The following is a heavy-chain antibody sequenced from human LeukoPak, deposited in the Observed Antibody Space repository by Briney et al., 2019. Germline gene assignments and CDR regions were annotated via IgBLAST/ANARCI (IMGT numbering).Heavy chain of an antibody. D-gene: IGHD6-19*01. CDR3: AKEEDSSGWDPFDY. CDR1: GFTFSSYD. J-gene: IGHJ4*02. CDR2: IGTAGDT. Sequence: GGSLRLSCAASGFTFSSYDMHWVRQATGKGLEWVSAIGTAGDTYYADSVKGRFTISRDNSKNTLYLQMNSLRAEDTAVYYCAKEEDSSGWDPFDYWGQGTLVTVSS. V-gene: IGHV3-13*01.